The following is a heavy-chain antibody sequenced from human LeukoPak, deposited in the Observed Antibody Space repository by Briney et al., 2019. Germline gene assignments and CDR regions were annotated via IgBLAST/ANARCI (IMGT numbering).Heavy chain of an antibody. D-gene: IGHD1-26*01. V-gene: IGHV3-30-3*01. CDR1: GFTFSSYT. CDR3: ARDYSGSYLFDY. J-gene: IGHJ4*02. CDR2: ISYDGSNK. Sequence: GGSLRLSCAASGFTFSSYTIHWVRQAPGTGKEKVAIISYDGSNKYYADSVKGRFTISRDNSKNTLYLQMNSLRAEDTAVYYCARDYSGSYLFDYWGQGTLVTVSS.